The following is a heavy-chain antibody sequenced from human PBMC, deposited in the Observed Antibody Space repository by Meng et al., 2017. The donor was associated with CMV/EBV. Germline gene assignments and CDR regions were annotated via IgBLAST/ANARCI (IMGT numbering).Heavy chain of an antibody. CDR1: GVSFSGYY. CDR2: INHSGST. CDR3: ARSMLKVAVAHNRRAFFDY. J-gene: IGHJ4*02. Sequence: GSLRLSCAVYGVSFSGYYWSWIRQPPGKGLEWIGEINHSGSTNYNPSLKSRVTISVDTSKNQFSLKLSSVTAADTAVYYCARSMLKVAVAHNRRAFFDYWGQGTLVTVSS. V-gene: IGHV4-34*01. D-gene: IGHD6-19*01.